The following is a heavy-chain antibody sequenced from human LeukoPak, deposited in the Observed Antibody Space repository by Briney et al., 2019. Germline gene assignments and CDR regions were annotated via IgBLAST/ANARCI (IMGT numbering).Heavy chain of an antibody. CDR3: AKHPIFGDYYFDY. Sequence: GGSLRLSCVASGFTFSSYAMSWVRQAPGKGLEWVSAMSGSGGSTYYADSVKGRFTISRDNSKNTLYLQMNSLRAEDTAVYYCAKHPIFGDYYFDYWGQGTLVTVSS. CDR2: MSGSGGST. D-gene: IGHD3-3*01. CDR1: GFTFSSYA. V-gene: IGHV3-23*01. J-gene: IGHJ4*02.